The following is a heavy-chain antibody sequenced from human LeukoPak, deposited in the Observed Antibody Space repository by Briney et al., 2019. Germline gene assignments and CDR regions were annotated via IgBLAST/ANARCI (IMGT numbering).Heavy chain of an antibody. Sequence: GGSLRLSCAASGFAFRNYAMTWVRQAPGKGLEWVSTISGSGTTTLYADSVKGRFTISRDNSNNMLYLQMNSLRAEDTAVYYCARDRYYDSSGYYLYYYGMDVWGQGTTVTVSS. D-gene: IGHD3-22*01. J-gene: IGHJ6*02. CDR2: ISGSGTTT. CDR1: GFAFRNYA. CDR3: ARDRYYDSSGYYLYYYGMDV. V-gene: IGHV3-23*01.